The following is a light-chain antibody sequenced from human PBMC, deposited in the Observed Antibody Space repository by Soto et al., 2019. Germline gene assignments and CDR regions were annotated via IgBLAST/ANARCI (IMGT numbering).Light chain of an antibody. Sequence: EIVLTQSPGTLSLSPGERATLSCRASKSVSSIYLAWYQQKPGQAPRLLIEGASSRATGIPDRFGGSGSGTDFILTISRLAPEDFAVYYYQQYGSSPAFGGGTKVEIK. CDR3: QQYGSSPA. J-gene: IGKJ4*01. V-gene: IGKV3-20*01. CDR2: GAS. CDR1: KSVSSIY.